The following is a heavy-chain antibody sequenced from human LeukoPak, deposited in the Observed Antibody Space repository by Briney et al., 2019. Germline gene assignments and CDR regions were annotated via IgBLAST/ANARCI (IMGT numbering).Heavy chain of an antibody. Sequence: SETLSLTCAVSGGSISGYYWSWIRQSPDKGLEWIGYIYYSGSTNYNPSLKSRVTISVDRSKNQFSLKLSSVTAADTAVYYCARAPGYCSSTSCYNPFIDYWGQGTLVTVSS. CDR3: ARAPGYCSSTSCYNPFIDY. D-gene: IGHD2-2*02. CDR2: IYYSGST. CDR1: GGSISGYY. J-gene: IGHJ4*02. V-gene: IGHV4-59*12.